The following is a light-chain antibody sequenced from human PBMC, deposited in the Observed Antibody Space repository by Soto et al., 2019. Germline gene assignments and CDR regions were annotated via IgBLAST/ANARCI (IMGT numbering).Light chain of an antibody. J-gene: IGKJ4*01. CDR2: DAS. CDR1: QDISNY. V-gene: IGKV1-33*01. Sequence: IQMTQSPSSLSASVGDRVTITWQASQDISNYLNWYQQNPGKAPKLLIYDASNLETGVPSRFSGSGSGTDSTFTISSLQPEDIATYYCQQYDNLPLTFGGGTKVDIK. CDR3: QQYDNLPLT.